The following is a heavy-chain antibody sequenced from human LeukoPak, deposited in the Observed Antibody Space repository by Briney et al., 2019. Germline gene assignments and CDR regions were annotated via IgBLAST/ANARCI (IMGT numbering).Heavy chain of an antibody. CDR2: ITSSSSHI. D-gene: IGHD4-11*01. CDR3: ARVKTGATVTTFHYYCLDV. J-gene: IGHJ6*03. Sequence: GGSLRLPCAGSGFSFSSYSVDWVRQAPGKGLERVSSITSSSSHIHYADSVKGRFTISRDNAKNSVYLQMDSLRAEDTAVYYCARVKTGATVTTFHYYCLDVWGVGTTVTVSS. V-gene: IGHV3-21*01. CDR1: GFSFSSYS.